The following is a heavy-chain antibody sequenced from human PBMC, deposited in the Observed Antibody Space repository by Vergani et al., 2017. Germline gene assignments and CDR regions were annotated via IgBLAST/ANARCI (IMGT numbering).Heavy chain of an antibody. Sequence: QVQLQESGPGLVKPSQTLSLTCTVSGGSISSGGYYWSWIRQHPGKGLEWIGYIYYSGSTYYNPSLKSRVTISVDTSKNQFSLKLSSVTAADTAVYYCAGSWDSSVRVGPPYYFDYWGQGTLVTVSS. CDR1: GGSISSGGYY. CDR2: IYYSGST. D-gene: IGHD1-26*01. CDR3: AGSWDSSVRVGPPYYFDY. V-gene: IGHV4-31*03. J-gene: IGHJ4*02.